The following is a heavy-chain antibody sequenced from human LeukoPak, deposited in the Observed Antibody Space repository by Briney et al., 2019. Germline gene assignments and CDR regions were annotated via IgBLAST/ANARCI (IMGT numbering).Heavy chain of an antibody. Sequence: GGSLRLSCAASGFTFSSYCMHWVRQAPGKGLEWVAVISYDGRNKYYADSVKGRFTLSRDNSKNTLYLQMNSLRPEDTAVYYCAKDGENEQLVGVVYHGMDVWGQGTTVIVSS. CDR3: AKDGENEQLVGVVYHGMDV. J-gene: IGHJ6*02. CDR2: ISYDGRNK. D-gene: IGHD6-13*01. CDR1: GFTFSSYC. V-gene: IGHV3-30*18.